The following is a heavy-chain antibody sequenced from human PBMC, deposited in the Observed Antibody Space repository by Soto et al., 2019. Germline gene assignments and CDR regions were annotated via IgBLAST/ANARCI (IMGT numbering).Heavy chain of an antibody. CDR3: ARGGSGGTHYYYGMDV. J-gene: IGHJ6*02. Sequence: ASVKVSCKASGYTFTGYYMHWVRQAPGQGLEWMGWINPNSGGTNYAQKFQGWVTMTRDTSISTAYMELSRLRSDDTAVYYCARGGSGGTHYYYGMDVWGQGTTVTVSS. CDR2: INPNSGGT. CDR1: GYTFTGYY. D-gene: IGHD2-15*01. V-gene: IGHV1-2*04.